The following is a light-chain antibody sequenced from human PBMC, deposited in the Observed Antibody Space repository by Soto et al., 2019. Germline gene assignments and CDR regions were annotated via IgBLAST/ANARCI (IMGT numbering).Light chain of an antibody. V-gene: IGKV3-20*01. CDR3: QQSGSSFYT. CDR2: GAS. Sequence: EIVLTQSPGTLSLSPGERATLSCRASQSVSSAYLAWYQQIPGQAPRLLIYGASSRATGIPDRFSGSGSGTDVTLTISGLEAEDFAVYYCQQSGSSFYTFGQGTKLEIK. CDR1: QSVSSAY. J-gene: IGKJ2*01.